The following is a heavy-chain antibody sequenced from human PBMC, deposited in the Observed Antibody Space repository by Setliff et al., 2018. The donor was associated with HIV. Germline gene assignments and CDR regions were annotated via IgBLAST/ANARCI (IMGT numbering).Heavy chain of an antibody. J-gene: IGHJ5*02. V-gene: IGHV4-59*12. CDR2: IYYSGST. CDR3: ARDGTMVRGADSHNWFDP. D-gene: IGHD3-10*01. Sequence: TSENLSLTCTVSGGSISSYYWSWIRQPPGKGLEWIGYIYYSGSTYYNPSLKSRVTISVDTSKNQFSLKLSSVTAADTAVYYCARDGTMVRGADSHNWFDPWGQGTLVTVSS. CDR1: GGSISSYY.